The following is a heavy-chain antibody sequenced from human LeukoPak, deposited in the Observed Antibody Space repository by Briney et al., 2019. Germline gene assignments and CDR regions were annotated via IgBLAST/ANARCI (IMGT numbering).Heavy chain of an antibody. J-gene: IGHJ4*02. V-gene: IGHV1-69*05. CDR3: VRDQYLNVMTGFDE. CDR2: IIPIFGTA. D-gene: IGHD3-9*01. Sequence: ASVKVSCKASGGTFSSYAISWVRQAPGQGLEWMGGIIPIFGTANYAQKFQGRVTVTTDASTSTVYLELRSPRPDDTAVYYCVRDQYLNVMTGFDEWGQGTLVTVSS. CDR1: GGTFSSYA.